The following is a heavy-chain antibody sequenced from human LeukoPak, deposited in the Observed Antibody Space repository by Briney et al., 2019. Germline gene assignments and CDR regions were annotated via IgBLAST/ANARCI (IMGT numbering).Heavy chain of an antibody. D-gene: IGHD4-17*01. CDR3: AREFYTVTTSGGY. CDR1: GFTVSSNY. V-gene: IGHV3-66*02. J-gene: IGHJ4*02. CDR2: IYSGGST. Sequence: GSLRLSCAASGFTVSSNYMSWVRQAPGKGLGWVSVIYSGGSTYYADSVKGRFTISRDNSKNTLYLQMNSLRAEDTAVYYCAREFYTVTTSGGYWGQGTLVTVSS.